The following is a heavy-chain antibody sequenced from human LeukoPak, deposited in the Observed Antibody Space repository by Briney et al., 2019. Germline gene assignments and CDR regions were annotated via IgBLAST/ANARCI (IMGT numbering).Heavy chain of an antibody. J-gene: IGHJ6*03. D-gene: IGHD1-26*01. Sequence: GGSLRLSCAAPGFTFNTYSMNWVRQTPGKGLEWVSSISSSSRYIYYADSVKGRFTISRDNAKNSLYLQMNSLRAEDTAVYYCAKDLRRIVGATKGMDVWGKGTTVTVSS. CDR3: AKDLRRIVGATKGMDV. CDR2: ISSSSRYI. CDR1: GFTFNTYS. V-gene: IGHV3-21*01.